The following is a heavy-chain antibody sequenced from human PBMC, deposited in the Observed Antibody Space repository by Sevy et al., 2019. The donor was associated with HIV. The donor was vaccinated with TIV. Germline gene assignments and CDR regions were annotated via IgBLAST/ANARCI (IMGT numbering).Heavy chain of an antibody. CDR1: GGYISSYF. D-gene: IGHD3-3*01. Sequence: SETLSLTCSVSGGYISSYFWTWIRQPPGKGLEWIGHIYYTGSANYNPSLKSRVTISIDKSKSQFSLNLSSVTAADTAVYYCARDDASNPRVLDYWGQGALVTVSS. CDR3: ARDDASNPRVLDY. J-gene: IGHJ4*02. CDR2: IYYTGSA. V-gene: IGHV4-59*01.